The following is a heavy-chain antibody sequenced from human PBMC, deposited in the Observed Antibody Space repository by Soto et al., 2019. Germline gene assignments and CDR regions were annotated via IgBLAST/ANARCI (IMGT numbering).Heavy chain of an antibody. CDR2: INAGNGNT. CDR1: GYTFSNYG. V-gene: IGHV1-3*01. CDR3: ASCPQNCITSSPCCLFFDY. D-gene: IGHD3-10*01. J-gene: IGHJ4*02. Sequence: GASVKVSCKASGYTFSNYGIHWVRQAPGQGLEWMGLINAGNGNTKYSQKFQGRVTLSRDTSASTAYMELSSLRSEDTALYYCASCPQNCITSSPCCLFFDYWGQGTLVTVSS.